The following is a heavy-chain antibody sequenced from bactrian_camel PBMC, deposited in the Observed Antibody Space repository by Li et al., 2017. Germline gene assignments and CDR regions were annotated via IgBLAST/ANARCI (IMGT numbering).Heavy chain of an antibody. Sequence: LVESGGGSVQAGGSLTLSCAPSGYTYMGWIRQRPGKEHEGVAVIASTGVTHYRESVEGRFTISRDNDKNTLYLQMNDLKPEDTGTYYCVADSGSSTWIRPTDYGIRGQGTQVTVS. CDR3: VADSGSSTWIRPTDYGI. J-gene: IGHJ4*01. CDR2: IASTGVT. CDR1: GYTY. D-gene: IGHD4*01. V-gene: IGHV3S10*01.